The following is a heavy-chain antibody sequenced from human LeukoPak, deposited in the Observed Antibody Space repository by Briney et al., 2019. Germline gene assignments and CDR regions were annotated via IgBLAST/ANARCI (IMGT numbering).Heavy chain of an antibody. V-gene: IGHV3-48*01. CDR3: VRASVTVVDPFYFYYYMDV. J-gene: IGHJ6*03. D-gene: IGHD2-15*01. Sequence: GGSLRLSCVASGFTFRTHNMNWVRQAPGKGLEWLSYISDTSNTMYYADSVKGRFTISRDNADGSLFLQMNSLTAEDTAVYYCVRASVTVVDPFYFYYYMDVWGKGTTVTVSS. CDR2: ISDTSNTM. CDR1: GFTFRTHN.